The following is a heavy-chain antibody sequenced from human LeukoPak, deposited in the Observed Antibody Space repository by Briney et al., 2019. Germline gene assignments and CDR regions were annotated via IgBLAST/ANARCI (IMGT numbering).Heavy chain of an antibody. CDR2: INHSGST. Sequence: SETLSLTCAVYGGSFSGYYWSWIRRPPGKGLEWIGEINHSGSTNYNPSLKSRVTISVDTSKNQFSLKLSSVTAADTAVYYCARPDFWSGDDAFDIWGQGTMVTVSS. V-gene: IGHV4-34*01. CDR1: GGSFSGYY. J-gene: IGHJ3*02. D-gene: IGHD3-3*01. CDR3: ARPDFWSGDDAFDI.